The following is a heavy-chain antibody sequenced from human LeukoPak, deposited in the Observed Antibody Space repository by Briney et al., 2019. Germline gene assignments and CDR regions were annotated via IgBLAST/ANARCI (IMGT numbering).Heavy chain of an antibody. CDR2: IKQDGSEK. D-gene: IGHD5-18*01. Sequence: GGSLRLSCAASGFTFSSYWMSWVRQAPGKGLEWVANIKQDGSEKYYVDSVKGRFTISRDNAKNSLYLQMNSLRAEDTAVFYCARDVHSYGYNPIGYYYYYMDVWGKGTTVTVSS. J-gene: IGHJ6*03. V-gene: IGHV3-7*01. CDR1: GFTFSSYW. CDR3: ARDVHSYGYNPIGYYYYYMDV.